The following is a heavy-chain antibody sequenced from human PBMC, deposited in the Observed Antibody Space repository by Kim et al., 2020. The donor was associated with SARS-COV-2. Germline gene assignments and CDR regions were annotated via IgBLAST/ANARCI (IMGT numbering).Heavy chain of an antibody. D-gene: IGHD2-2*01. Sequence: SETLSLTCAVYGGSFSGYYWSWIRQPPGKGLEWIGEINHSGSTNYNPSLKSRVTISVDTSKNQFSLKLSSVTAADTAVYYCARRLKAARGYCSSTSPCSGGFDPWGQGTLVTVSS. CDR1: GGSFSGYY. J-gene: IGHJ5*02. CDR3: ARRLKAARGYCSSTSPCSGGFDP. CDR2: INHSGST. V-gene: IGHV4-34*01.